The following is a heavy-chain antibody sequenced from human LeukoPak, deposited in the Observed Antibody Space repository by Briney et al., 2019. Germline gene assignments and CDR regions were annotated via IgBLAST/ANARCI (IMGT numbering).Heavy chain of an antibody. J-gene: IGHJ3*02. D-gene: IGHD3-22*01. Sequence: PSETLSLTCAVSGYSISSGYYWSWIRQPPGKGPEWIGSINYSGRTKYNPSLLSRVTISLDTSKNLFSLQMISVTAADTAGYYCARLVDYDNSGDPDIFDIWGQGTMVTVSS. CDR2: INYSGRT. CDR3: ARLVDYDNSGDPDIFDI. V-gene: IGHV4-38-2*01. CDR1: GYSISSGYY.